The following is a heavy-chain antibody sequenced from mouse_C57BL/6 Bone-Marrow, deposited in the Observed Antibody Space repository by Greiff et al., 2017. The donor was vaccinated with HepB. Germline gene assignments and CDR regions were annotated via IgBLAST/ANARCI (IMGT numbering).Heavy chain of an antibody. CDR2: IDPENGDT. Sequence: VQLQQSGAELVRPGASVKLSCTASGFNIKDDYMHWVKQRPEQGLEWIGWIDPENGDTEYASKFQGKATITADTSSNTAYLQLSSLTSEDTAVYYCTTFNWGRLPDYWGQGTTLTVSA. CDR1: GFNIKDDY. D-gene: IGHD4-1*01. J-gene: IGHJ2*01. V-gene: IGHV14-4*01. CDR3: TTFNWGRLPDY.